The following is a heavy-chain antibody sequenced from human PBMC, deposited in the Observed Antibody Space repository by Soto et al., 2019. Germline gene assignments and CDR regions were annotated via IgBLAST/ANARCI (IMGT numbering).Heavy chain of an antibody. CDR1: GFTFSGSA. J-gene: IGHJ6*03. D-gene: IGHD2-15*01. V-gene: IGHV3-73*01. CDR2: IRSKANSYAT. Sequence: EVQLVESGGGLVQPWGTLKLSCAASGFTFSGSAIHCVRQASGKGLEWVGRIRSKANSYATAYAASVKGRFTISRDDSKNTEYLQMNCLNTDDTAVYYCTRHVDCSGGSCYAGYDYYMDVWGKGTRVTVSS. CDR3: TRHVDCSGGSCYAGYDYYMDV.